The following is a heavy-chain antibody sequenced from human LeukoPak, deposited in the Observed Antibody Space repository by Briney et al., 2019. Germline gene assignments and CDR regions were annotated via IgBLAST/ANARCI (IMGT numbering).Heavy chain of an antibody. Sequence: SETLSLTCAVYGGSFSGYYWSWIRQPPGKGLEWIGEINHSGGTNYNPSLKSRVTISVDTSKNQFSLKLSSVTAADTAVYYCARARLTTVVNFDYWGQGTLVTVSS. CDR1: GGSFSGYY. J-gene: IGHJ4*02. CDR3: ARARLTTVVNFDY. D-gene: IGHD4-11*01. CDR2: INHSGGT. V-gene: IGHV4-34*01.